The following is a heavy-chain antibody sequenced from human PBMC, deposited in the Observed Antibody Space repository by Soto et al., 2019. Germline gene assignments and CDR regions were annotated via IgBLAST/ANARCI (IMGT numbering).Heavy chain of an antibody. CDR2: ISHDGTDR. D-gene: IGHD6-19*01. CDR3: PKGTAVAYQWFDP. Sequence: QVELVESGGGVVQPGRSLRLSCEASGFTFSSYGMHWVRQAPGKGLEWVAAISHDGTDRYYANSVKGRFTISRDNSKNTLCLQMNSLRSEDTAIYYCPKGTAVAYQWFDPWGQGTLVTVSS. CDR1: GFTFSSYG. V-gene: IGHV3-30*18. J-gene: IGHJ5*02.